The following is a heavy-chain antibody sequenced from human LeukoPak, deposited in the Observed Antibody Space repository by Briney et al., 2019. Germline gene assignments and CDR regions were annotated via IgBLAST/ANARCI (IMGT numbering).Heavy chain of an antibody. D-gene: IGHD3-10*01. V-gene: IGHV3-23*01. Sequence: PGGSLRLSCAASGFTFSSYAMSWVRQAPGKGLEWVSAITGSGGFTYYADSVKGRFTISRDNSKNTLYLQMNSLRAEDTAVYYCAKSMVRGIIILDFDYWGQGTLVTVSS. CDR1: GFTFSSYA. CDR2: ITGSGGFT. CDR3: AKSMVRGIIILDFDY. J-gene: IGHJ4*02.